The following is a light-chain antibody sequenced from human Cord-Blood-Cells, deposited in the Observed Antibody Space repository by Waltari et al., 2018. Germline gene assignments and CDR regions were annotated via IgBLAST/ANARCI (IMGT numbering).Light chain of an antibody. CDR3: GTWDSSLSAGV. Sequence: QSVLTQPPSVSAAPGQKVTISCSGSSSNIGNNYVSWYQQLPGTAPKLLIYDNNKRPSGIPDLFSGSKSGTSATLGITGLQTGDEADYYCGTWDSSLSAGVFGTGTKVTVL. V-gene: IGLV1-51*01. CDR2: DNN. CDR1: SSNIGNNY. J-gene: IGLJ1*01.